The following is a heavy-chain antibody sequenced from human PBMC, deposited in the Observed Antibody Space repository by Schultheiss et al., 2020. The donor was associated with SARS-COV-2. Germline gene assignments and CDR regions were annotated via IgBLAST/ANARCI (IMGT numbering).Heavy chain of an antibody. V-gene: IGHV4-59*01. D-gene: IGHD1-26*01. Sequence: SQTLSLTCTVSGGSISSYYWSWIRQPPGKGLEWIGYIYYSGSTNYNPSLKSRVTISVDTSKNQFSLKLSSVTAADTAVYYCARGPHYSGSYYGMDVWGQGTAVTV. CDR1: GGSISSYY. CDR3: ARGPHYSGSYYGMDV. CDR2: IYYSGST. J-gene: IGHJ6*02.